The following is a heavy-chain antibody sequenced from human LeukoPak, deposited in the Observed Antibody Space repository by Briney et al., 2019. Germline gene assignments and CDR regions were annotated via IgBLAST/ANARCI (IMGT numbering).Heavy chain of an antibody. CDR2: IKEDGSDK. D-gene: IGHD1-7*01. J-gene: IGHJ4*02. Sequence: GGSLRLSCAASGFTFSSYWMSWIRQAPGKGLEWVANIKEDGSDKNYVDSVRGRFTISRDNAKNALYLRMSSLRAEDTAVYYCGREVPGGTTSLDCWGQGTVVTVSP. V-gene: IGHV3-7*04. CDR1: GFTFSSYW. CDR3: GREVPGGTTSLDC.